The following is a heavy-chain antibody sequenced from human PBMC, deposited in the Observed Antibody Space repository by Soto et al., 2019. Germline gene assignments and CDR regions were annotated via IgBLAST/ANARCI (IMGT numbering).Heavy chain of an antibody. CDR3: ALRDSSSSYYFDY. J-gene: IGHJ4*02. D-gene: IGHD6-6*01. Sequence: SETLSLTCAVYGGSFSGYYWSWIRQPPGKGLEWIGEINHSGSTNYNPSLKSRVTISVDTSKNQFSLKLSSVTAADTAVYYCALRDSSSSYYFDYWGQGTLVTVS. CDR2: INHSGST. V-gene: IGHV4-34*01. CDR1: GGSFSGYY.